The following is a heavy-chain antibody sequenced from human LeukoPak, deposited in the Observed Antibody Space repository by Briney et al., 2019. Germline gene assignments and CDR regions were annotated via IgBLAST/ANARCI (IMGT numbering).Heavy chain of an antibody. CDR3: ARQWGYGDYGPYYFDY. Sequence: GGSLRLSCAASGLTFSSYSMNWVRQAPGKGLEWVSSISSSSSYIYYADSVKGRFTISRDNAKNSLYLQMNSLRAEDTAVYYCARQWGYGDYGPYYFDYWGQGTLVTVSS. D-gene: IGHD4-17*01. J-gene: IGHJ4*02. V-gene: IGHV3-21*01. CDR2: ISSSSSYI. CDR1: GLTFSSYS.